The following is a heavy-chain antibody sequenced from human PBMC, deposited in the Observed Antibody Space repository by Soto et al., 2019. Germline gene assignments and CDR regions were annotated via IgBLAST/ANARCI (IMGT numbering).Heavy chain of an antibody. CDR2: ISSSSSYI. CDR1: GFTFSSYS. CDR3: ARGLEWPNYMDV. Sequence: EVQLVESGGGLVKPGGSLRLSCAASGFTFSSYSMNWVRQAPGKGLAWVSSISSSSSYINYADSLQGRFTISRDNARNSLYLQMNSLRAEDTAVYYCARGLEWPNYMDVWDKGTTVTVSS. D-gene: IGHD3-3*01. V-gene: IGHV3-21*01. J-gene: IGHJ6*03.